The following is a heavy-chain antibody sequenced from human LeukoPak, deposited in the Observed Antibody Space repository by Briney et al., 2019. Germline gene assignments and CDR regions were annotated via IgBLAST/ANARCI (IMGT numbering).Heavy chain of an antibody. CDR2: VSAYADNT. CDR1: GYTFTSYG. CDR3: ARDCIGCHGFDY. Sequence: ASVKVSCKASGYTFTSYGITWVRQTPGQGLEWMGWVSAYADNTNYVQKIQGRVTMTTDTSTSTAYMELRSLRSDDTAVYYCARDCIGCHGFDYWGQGTLVTVSS. V-gene: IGHV1-18*01. J-gene: IGHJ4*02. D-gene: IGHD2-15*01.